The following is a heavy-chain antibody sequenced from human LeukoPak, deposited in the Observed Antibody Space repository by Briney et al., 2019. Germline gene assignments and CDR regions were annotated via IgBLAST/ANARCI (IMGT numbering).Heavy chain of an antibody. D-gene: IGHD4-17*01. CDR2: INEDGSEK. Sequence: GGSLRLSCAASGFTFSSDWMSWVRQAPGKGLEWVANINEDGSEKHCVDSVKGRFTISRDNAKNSLYLQMNSLRAEDTAVYYCARESDYGDYVGYWGQGTLVTVSS. CDR3: ARESDYGDYVGY. V-gene: IGHV3-7*01. CDR1: GFTFSSDW. J-gene: IGHJ4*02.